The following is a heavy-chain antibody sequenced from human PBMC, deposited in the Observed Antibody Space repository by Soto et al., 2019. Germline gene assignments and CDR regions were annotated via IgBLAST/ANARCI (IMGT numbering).Heavy chain of an antibody. J-gene: IGHJ6*02. Sequence: QVQLVESGGGVVQPGRSLRLSCAASGFTFSSYGMHWVRQAPGKGLEWMAVISHDETINAYAYSVKGRFTISRDNSKNTLYLQMNSLRTEDTAVYHCAKLPHIGWHHHYYEMDVWGQGTTVTVSS. D-gene: IGHD6-19*01. CDR2: ISHDETIN. V-gene: IGHV3-30*18. CDR1: GFTFSSYG. CDR3: AKLPHIGWHHHYYEMDV.